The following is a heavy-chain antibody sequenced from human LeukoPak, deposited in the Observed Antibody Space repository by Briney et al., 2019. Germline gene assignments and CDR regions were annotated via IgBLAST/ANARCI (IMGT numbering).Heavy chain of an antibody. Sequence: PSETLSLTCTVSGGSISSYYWSWIRQPPGKGLEWIGEINHSGSTNYNPSLKSRVTVSVDTSKNQFSLKLSSVTAADTAVYYCARRRYYYGSGRPYYYYGMDVWGQGTTVTVSS. CDR1: GGSISSYY. D-gene: IGHD3-10*01. J-gene: IGHJ6*02. V-gene: IGHV4-34*01. CDR3: ARRRYYYGSGRPYYYYGMDV. CDR2: INHSGST.